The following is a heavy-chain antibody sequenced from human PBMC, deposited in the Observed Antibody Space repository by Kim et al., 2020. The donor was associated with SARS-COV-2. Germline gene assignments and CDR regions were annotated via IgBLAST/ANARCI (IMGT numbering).Heavy chain of an antibody. V-gene: IGHV1-46*01. J-gene: IGHJ4*02. CDR3: ASSGSYSTFDY. CDR2: INPSGGSA. D-gene: IGHD3-10*01. Sequence: ASVKVSCKASGYTFTSYYMHWMRQAPGQGLEWMGIINPSGGSASYAQKFQGRVTMTRDTSTSTVYMELSSLRSEDTAVYYCASSGSYSTFDYWGQGTLVTVSS. CDR1: GYTFTSYY.